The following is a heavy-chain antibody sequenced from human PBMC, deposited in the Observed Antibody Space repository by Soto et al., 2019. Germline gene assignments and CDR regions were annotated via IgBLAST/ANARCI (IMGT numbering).Heavy chain of an antibody. D-gene: IGHD3-10*01. CDR2: ISYDGSNK. V-gene: IGHV3-30-3*01. Sequence: QVQLVESGGGVVKPGRSLRLSCAASGFTFSSYAMHWVRQAPGKGLEWVAVISYDGSNKYYADSVKGRFTISRDNSKNTLDLKMNSLRAEDTAVYYCARDLYGGAFDIWGQGTMVTVSS. CDR3: ARDLYGGAFDI. CDR1: GFTFSSYA. J-gene: IGHJ3*02.